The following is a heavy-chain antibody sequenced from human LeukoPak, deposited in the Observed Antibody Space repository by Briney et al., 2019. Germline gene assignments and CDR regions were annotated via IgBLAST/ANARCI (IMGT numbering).Heavy chain of an antibody. CDR1: GFTFSNFA. Sequence: GRSLRLSCAASGFTFSNFAMHWVRQAPGKGLEWVAIISYDGSNQYYADSVKGRFTISRDSSQNTLHLQMNSLRAEDTAVYYCARELTGYWQQYWGQGTLVTVSS. D-gene: IGHD3-9*01. CDR3: ARELTGYWQQY. J-gene: IGHJ4*02. V-gene: IGHV3-30*04. CDR2: ISYDGSNQ.